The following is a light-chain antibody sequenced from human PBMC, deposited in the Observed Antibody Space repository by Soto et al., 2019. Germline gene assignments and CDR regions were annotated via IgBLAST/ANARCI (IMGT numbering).Light chain of an antibody. CDR1: QGISNY. V-gene: IGKV1-27*01. CDR3: KKYDRAPFT. CDR2: AAS. J-gene: IGKJ3*01. Sequence: DIQMTQSPSSLSASVGDRVTITCRASQGISNYLAWYQQKPGKGPKLLIFAASTLQSGVPSHFSGRGYGTAFTLTINSLQPEDVATYFCKKYDRAPFTFGPGSKVHI.